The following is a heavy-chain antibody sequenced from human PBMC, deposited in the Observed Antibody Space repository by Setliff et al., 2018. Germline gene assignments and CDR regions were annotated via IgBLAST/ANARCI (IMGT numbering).Heavy chain of an antibody. Sequence: ASVKVSCKASGDTSTTYAIHWVRQAPGQGLEWMGWINAGNGIIRYSQKFQGRVTMTRNTSISTAYMELSSLRSEDTAVYYCARGWAALGIIGYWGQGTLVTVSS. CDR1: GDTSTTYA. V-gene: IGHV1-3*01. J-gene: IGHJ4*02. CDR2: INAGNGII. CDR3: ARGWAALGIIGY. D-gene: IGHD7-27*01.